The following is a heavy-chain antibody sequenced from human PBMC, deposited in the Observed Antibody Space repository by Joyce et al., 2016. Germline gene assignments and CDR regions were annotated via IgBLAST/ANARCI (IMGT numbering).Heavy chain of an antibody. CDR3: ARGGTSSDHYFFYTLDV. J-gene: IGHJ6*02. Sequence: QVLLVQSGATVKRPGSSLRVSCKSSGGAFSNFTVNWVRQAPGQRLEWMGGFIPFFGAAKYGEHFQGRVTLTADLSTRTAYMELSSLTSADTAVYYCARGGTSSDHYFFYTLDVWGPGTTVIVSS. CDR2: FIPFFGAA. CDR1: GGAFSNFT. V-gene: IGHV1-69*12. D-gene: IGHD1-14*01.